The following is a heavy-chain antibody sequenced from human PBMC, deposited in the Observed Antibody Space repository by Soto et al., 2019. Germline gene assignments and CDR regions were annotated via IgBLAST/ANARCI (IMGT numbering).Heavy chain of an antibody. CDR2: MNPNSGNT. V-gene: IGHV1-8*01. CDR3: TRRARIGKQLWLPFDA. Sequence: QVQLVQSGAEVKKPGASVMVSCKASGYTFRDYDINWVRQASGQGLEWMGWMNPNSGNTAYAQKFQGRVTMTGDTTINTAYMELSSLTSADTAVYYCTRRARIGKQLWLPFDAGAQGTLVTVSS. J-gene: IGHJ4*02. CDR1: GYTFRDYD. D-gene: IGHD3-22*01.